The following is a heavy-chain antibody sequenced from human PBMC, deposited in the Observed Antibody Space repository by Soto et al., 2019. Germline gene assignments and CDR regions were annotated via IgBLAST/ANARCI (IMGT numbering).Heavy chain of an antibody. CDR3: VRASYGDYDS. CDR1: GFTFSAYT. J-gene: IGHJ5*01. D-gene: IGHD4-17*01. Sequence: EVQLVESGGGLVKPGGSLRLSCAASGFTFSAYTMNWVRQAPGKGLEWVSSLDPSSTYIYYADSVKGRFTLSRDNAKTSLFLRLNSLRADDTTLYYCVRASYGDYDSLGQGTLVTVSS. CDR2: LDPSSTYI. V-gene: IGHV3-21*02.